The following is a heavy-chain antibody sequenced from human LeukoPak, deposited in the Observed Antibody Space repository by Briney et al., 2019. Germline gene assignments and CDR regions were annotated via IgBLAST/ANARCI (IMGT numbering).Heavy chain of an antibody. CDR2: ISYDGDHK. CDR3: AREYYSGNYYVFDY. CDR1: GFTFTDYA. Sequence: PGGSLRLSCAASGFTFTDYAIHWVRQAPGKGLEWVAVISYDGDHKYYPDSVEGRFTISRDNSKNTVYLQMNSLRVEDTAVYFCAREYYSGNYYVFDYWGQGTLVTVSS. J-gene: IGHJ4*02. V-gene: IGHV3-30-3*01. D-gene: IGHD1-26*01.